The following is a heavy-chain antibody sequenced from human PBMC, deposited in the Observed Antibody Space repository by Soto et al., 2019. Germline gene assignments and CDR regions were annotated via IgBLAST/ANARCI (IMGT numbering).Heavy chain of an antibody. D-gene: IGHD6-6*01. V-gene: IGHV3-21*01. Sequence: EVQLVESGGGPVKSGGSLRLSWVASGFPLSNYRMTWVRQGPGKGLEWVASISSRTDYIHYTESVKGRFTISRDNAKNSLYLQMNSLRNEDAAVYYCGREKEDEGSSSLRVYYGVDVWGQGTTVTVSS. CDR2: ISSRTDYI. J-gene: IGHJ6*02. CDR3: GREKEDEGSSSLRVYYGVDV. CDR1: GFPLSNYR.